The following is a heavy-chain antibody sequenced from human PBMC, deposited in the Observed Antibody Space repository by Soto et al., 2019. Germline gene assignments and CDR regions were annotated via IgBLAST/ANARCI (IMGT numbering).Heavy chain of an antibody. J-gene: IGHJ4*02. CDR1: GFMFSADW. Sequence: EVQLVESGGRLVQPGGSLRLSCAASGFMFSADWMSWVRKDPGKGLEWVATISGGASDKFYVDSVKGRFTISRDDSKNTLYLQMNSRRDEDTAVYSWVREDWHRFDSWGQGTLVTVSS. CDR2: ISGGASDK. CDR3: VREDWHRFDS. D-gene: IGHD2-21*01. V-gene: IGHV3-7*01.